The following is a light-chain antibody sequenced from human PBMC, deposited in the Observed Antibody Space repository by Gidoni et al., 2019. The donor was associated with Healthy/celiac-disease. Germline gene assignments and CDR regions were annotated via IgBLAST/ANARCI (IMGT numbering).Light chain of an antibody. V-gene: IGKV1-39*01. J-gene: IGKJ4*01. CDR2: AAS. CDR3: RQSYNTPPLT. Sequence: PKLLIYAASSSQSWVTSRFSSSRSGTDFTLIISSLQPEDLVTYYCRQSYNTPPLTFGPGTKVEIK.